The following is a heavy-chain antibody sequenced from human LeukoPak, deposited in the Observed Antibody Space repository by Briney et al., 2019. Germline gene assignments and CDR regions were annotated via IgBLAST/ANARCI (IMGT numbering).Heavy chain of an antibody. J-gene: IGHJ4*02. CDR2: IKQDGSEK. V-gene: IGHV3-7*03. D-gene: IGHD3-9*01. Sequence: GGSLRLSCAASGFTFSSYWMSWVRQAPGKGLEWVANIKQDGSEKYYVDSVKGRFTISRDNAKNSLYLQMNSLRAEDTAVYYCARVPRYFDWSYYNDYWGRGTLVTVSS. CDR3: ARVPRYFDWSYYNDY. CDR1: GFTFSSYW.